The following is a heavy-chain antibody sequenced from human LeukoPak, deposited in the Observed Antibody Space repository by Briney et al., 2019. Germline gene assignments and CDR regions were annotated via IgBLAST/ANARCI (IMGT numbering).Heavy chain of an antibody. J-gene: IGHJ4*02. D-gene: IGHD3-22*01. V-gene: IGHV4-59*01. CDR1: GGSISSYY. CDR3: ASGVLNYYDSSGHPYYFDY. Sequence: SETLSLTCTVSGGSISSYYWRWIRQPPGKGLEWIGYIYYSGSTNYNPSLKSRVTISVDTSKNQFSLKLSSVTAADTAVYYCASGVLNYYDSSGHPYYFDYWGQGTLVTVSS. CDR2: IYYSGST.